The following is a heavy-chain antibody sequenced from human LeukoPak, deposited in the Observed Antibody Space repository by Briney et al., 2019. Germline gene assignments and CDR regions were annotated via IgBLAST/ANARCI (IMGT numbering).Heavy chain of an antibody. CDR2: ISSSGSTI. V-gene: IGHV3-48*03. CDR3: ARSAILTGYQWVPFDY. J-gene: IGHJ4*02. CDR1: GFPSSSYE. D-gene: IGHD3-9*01. Sequence: GGSLRLSCAASGFPSSSYEMNWFRRAPGKGLGWVSSISSSGSTIYYADSVKGRFTISRDNAKNSLYLQMNSLRAEDTAVYYCARSAILTGYQWVPFDYWGQGTLVTVSS.